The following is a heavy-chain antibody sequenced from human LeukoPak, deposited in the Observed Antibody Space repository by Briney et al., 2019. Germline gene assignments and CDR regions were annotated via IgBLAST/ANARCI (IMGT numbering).Heavy chain of an antibody. CDR3: AKEGRSLQTY. Sequence: GGSLRLSCAASGFIFSSNWMSWVRLAPGKGLEWVANIKEDGTETYYVDSVKGRFTISRDNAKNSLYLQMNSLRVEDTAVYYCAKEGRSLQTYWGQGTLVTVSS. CDR1: GFIFSSNW. J-gene: IGHJ4*02. V-gene: IGHV3-7*03. D-gene: IGHD5-24*01. CDR2: IKEDGTET.